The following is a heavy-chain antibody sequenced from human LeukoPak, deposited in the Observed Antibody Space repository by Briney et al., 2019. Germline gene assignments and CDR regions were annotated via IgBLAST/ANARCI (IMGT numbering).Heavy chain of an antibody. J-gene: IGHJ4*02. V-gene: IGHV4-4*09. CDR3: ARHVICGGNCYGAALDY. Sequence: SETLSLTCTVSGGSISSSYWSWIRQPPGKGLEWIGYIHASGTTNYSPSLKSRVTISVDSSKNHFSLKLSSVTAADTAVYYCARHVICGGNCYGAALDYWGQGTLVTVSS. D-gene: IGHD2-21*02. CDR2: IHASGTT. CDR1: GGSISSSY.